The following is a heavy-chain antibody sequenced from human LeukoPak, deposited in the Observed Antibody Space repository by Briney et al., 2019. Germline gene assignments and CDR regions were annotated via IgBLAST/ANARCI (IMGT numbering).Heavy chain of an antibody. CDR3: AKAHPPPLYFDGPGWFDP. Sequence: GSLRLSCAASGFTVRNNYMTWVRQAPGKGLEWVSIIYSGDSTSYADSVEGRFTISRDNSKNTLYLQMNSLRAEDTAVYYCAKAHPPPLYFDGPGWFDPWGQGTLVTVSS. V-gene: IGHV3-53*01. CDR2: IYSGDST. J-gene: IGHJ5*02. CDR1: GFTVRNNY. D-gene: IGHD3-9*01.